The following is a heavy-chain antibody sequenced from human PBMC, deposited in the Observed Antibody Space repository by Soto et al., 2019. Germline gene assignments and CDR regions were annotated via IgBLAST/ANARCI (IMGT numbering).Heavy chain of an antibody. J-gene: IGHJ4*02. CDR2: IYYSGNT. D-gene: IGHD3-10*01. CDR1: GGSISSSSSYY. CDR3: ARQGLLWCGELPRVGYDY. Sequence: QLQLQESGPGLVKPSETLSLTCTVSGGSISSSSSYYWAWIRQSPGKGLEWIASIYYSGNTYYNPSLESRITIAVDTSANRFPLRLSAVTAAATAVYYCARQGLLWCGELPRVGYDYWGQGTLVTVSS. V-gene: IGHV4-39*01.